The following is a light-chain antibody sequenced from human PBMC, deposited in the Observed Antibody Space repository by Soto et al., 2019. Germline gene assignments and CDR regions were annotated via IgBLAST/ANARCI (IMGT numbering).Light chain of an antibody. CDR2: GAS. Sequence: VLTQSPGTLSLSPGERATLSCRASQSVKSTSLVWYQQKPAQAPRLLIYGASSRATGIPGRFSGGGSGTDFTLTISRLEPEDFAVYYCQHYNTSPPITFGRGTRLEIK. CDR3: QHYNTSPPIT. J-gene: IGKJ5*01. V-gene: IGKV3-20*01. CDR1: QSVKSTS.